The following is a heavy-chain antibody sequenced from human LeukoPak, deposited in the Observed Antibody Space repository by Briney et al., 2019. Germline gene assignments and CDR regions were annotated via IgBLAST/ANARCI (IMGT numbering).Heavy chain of an antibody. CDR2: ISAYNGNT. CDR1: GYTFTSYG. D-gene: IGHD3-22*01. J-gene: IGHJ5*02. CDR3: ARECYYDSSGHRVNWFDP. V-gene: IGHV1-18*01. Sequence: GASVKVSCKASGYTFTSYGISWVRQAPGQGLEWMGWISAYNGNTNYAQKLQGRVTMTTDTSTSTAYMELRSLRSDDTAVYYCARECYYDSSGHRVNWFDPWGQGTLVTVSS.